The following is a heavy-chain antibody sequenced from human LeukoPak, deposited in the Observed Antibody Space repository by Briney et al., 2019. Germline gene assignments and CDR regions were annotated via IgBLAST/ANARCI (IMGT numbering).Heavy chain of an antibody. CDR2: IYSGGST. J-gene: IGHJ4*02. D-gene: IGHD3-16*02. Sequence: PGGSLRLSCAASGFTVSSNYMSWVRQAPGKGLEWVSVIYSGGSTYYADSVKGRFTISRDNSKNTLYLQMNSLRAEDTAVYYCAKDHVMITFGGVIPRYSFDYWGQGTLVTVSS. CDR3: AKDHVMITFGGVIPRYSFDY. CDR1: GFTVSSNY. V-gene: IGHV3-53*01.